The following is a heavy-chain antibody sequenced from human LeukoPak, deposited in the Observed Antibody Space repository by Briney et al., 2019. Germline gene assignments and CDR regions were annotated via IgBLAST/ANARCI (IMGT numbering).Heavy chain of an antibody. CDR2: ISGSGGST. CDR1: GFTFSSYA. Sequence: GGSLRLSCAASGFTFSSYAMSWVRQAPGKGLEWVSAISGSGGSTYYADSVKGRFTISRDNSKNTLYLQMNSLRAEDTAVYYCAKSKDIVVVVTANNWFDPWGQGTLVTVSS. D-gene: IGHD2-15*01. CDR3: AKSKDIVVVVTANNWFDP. V-gene: IGHV3-23*01. J-gene: IGHJ5*02.